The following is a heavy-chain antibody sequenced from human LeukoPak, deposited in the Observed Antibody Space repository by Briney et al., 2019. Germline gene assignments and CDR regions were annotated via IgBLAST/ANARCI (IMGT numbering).Heavy chain of an antibody. CDR3: AKQLGYCSDGSCYFPY. CDR2: ISSSGSGGNT. CDR1: GVTLSNYA. D-gene: IGHD2-15*01. Sequence: PGGSLRLSCVASGVTLSNYAMSWARQAPGKGLEWVSGISSSGSGGNTYYADSVKGRFTISRDSSRNTLFLHMNTLRAEDTAIYYCAKQLGYCSDGSCYFPYWGQGTLVTVSS. J-gene: IGHJ4*02. V-gene: IGHV3-23*01.